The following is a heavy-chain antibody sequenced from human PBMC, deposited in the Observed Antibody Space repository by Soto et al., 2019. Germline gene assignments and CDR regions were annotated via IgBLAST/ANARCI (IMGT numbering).Heavy chain of an antibody. Sequence: QVQLQESGPGLVKPSETLSLTCTVSGGSISSYYWSWIRQPPGKGLEWIGYIYYSGSTNYNPSLSWRVTISVDTSKNQFSLKLSSVTAADTAVYYCARGQYSGSYFDYRGQGTLVTVAS. D-gene: IGHD1-26*01. CDR2: IYYSGST. CDR1: GGSISSYY. CDR3: ARGQYSGSYFDY. V-gene: IGHV4-59*01. J-gene: IGHJ4*02.